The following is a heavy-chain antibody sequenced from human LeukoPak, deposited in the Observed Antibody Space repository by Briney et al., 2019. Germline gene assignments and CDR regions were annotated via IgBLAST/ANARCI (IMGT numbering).Heavy chain of an antibody. Sequence: PGRSLRLSCAASGFTFSSYGMHWVRQAPGKGLEWVAVIWYDGSNKYYADSVKGRFTISRDNSENTLYLQMNSLRAEDTAVYYCAKDGRAVAAYRGNWFDPWGQGTLVTVSS. J-gene: IGHJ5*02. CDR2: IWYDGSNK. V-gene: IGHV3-33*06. CDR1: GFTFSSYG. CDR3: AKDGRAVAAYRGNWFDP. D-gene: IGHD6-19*01.